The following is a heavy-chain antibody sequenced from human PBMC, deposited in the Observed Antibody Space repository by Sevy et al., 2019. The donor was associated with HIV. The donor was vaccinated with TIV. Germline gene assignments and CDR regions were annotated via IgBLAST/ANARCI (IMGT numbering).Heavy chain of an antibody. CDR2: ISGSGGST. J-gene: IGHJ4*02. Sequence: ESLKISCAASGFTFSSYAMSWVRQAPGKGLEWVSAISGSGGSTYYADSVKGRFTISRDNSKNTLYLQMNSLRAEDTAVYYCAKGVVGYCSGGSCYSYYFDYWGQGTLVTVSS. D-gene: IGHD2-15*01. V-gene: IGHV3-23*01. CDR1: GFTFSSYA. CDR3: AKGVVGYCSGGSCYSYYFDY.